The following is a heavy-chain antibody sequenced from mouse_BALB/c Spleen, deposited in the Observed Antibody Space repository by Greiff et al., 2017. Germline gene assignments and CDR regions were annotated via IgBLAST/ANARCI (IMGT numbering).Heavy chain of an antibody. V-gene: IGHV14-3*02. D-gene: IGHD2-10*01. CDR2: IDPANGNT. CDR3: ARGGDLLGFAY. Sequence: EVKLMESGAELVKPGASVKLSCTASGFNIKDTYMHWVKQRPEQGLEWIGRIDPANGNTKYDPKFQGKATITADTSSNTAYLQLSSLTSEDTAVYYCARGGDLLGFAYWGQGTLVTVSA. CDR1: GFNIKDTY. J-gene: IGHJ3*01.